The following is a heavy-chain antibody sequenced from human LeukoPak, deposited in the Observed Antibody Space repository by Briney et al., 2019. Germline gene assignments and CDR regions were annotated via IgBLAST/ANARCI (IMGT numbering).Heavy chain of an antibody. CDR3: TRVGYIDEGIDY. D-gene: IGHD5-24*01. Sequence: GGSLRLSCAASGFSFSNHGMHWVRQAPGKGLEWVAVISYDGSNKYLIDSVKGRFTISRDNSKNSLYLQMNSLRAEDTAIYYCTRVGYIDEGIDYWGQGTLVTVSS. CDR2: ISYDGSNK. CDR1: GFSFSNHG. V-gene: IGHV3-30*03. J-gene: IGHJ4*02.